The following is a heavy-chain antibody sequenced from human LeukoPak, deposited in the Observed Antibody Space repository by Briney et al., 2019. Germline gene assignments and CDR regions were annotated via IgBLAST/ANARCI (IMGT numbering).Heavy chain of an antibody. CDR2: IKQDGSEK. CDR1: GFTFSSYW. CDR3: ARLYGSGSYYKNWFDP. Sequence: GGSLRLSCAASGFTFSSYWMSWVRQAPGKGLEWVANIKQDGSEKYYVDSVKGRFTISRDNAKNSLYLQMNSLRAEDTAVYYCARLYGSGSYYKNWFDPWGQGTLVTVSS. D-gene: IGHD3-10*01. J-gene: IGHJ5*02. V-gene: IGHV3-7*01.